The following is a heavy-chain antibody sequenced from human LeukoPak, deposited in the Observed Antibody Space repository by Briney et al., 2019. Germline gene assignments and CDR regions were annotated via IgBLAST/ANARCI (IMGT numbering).Heavy chain of an antibody. CDR1: GGTFSSYA. V-gene: IGHV1-69*04. CDR2: IIPILGIA. Sequence: ASVKVSCKASGGTFSSYAISWVRQAPGQGLECMGRIIPILGIANYAQKFQGRVTITADKSTSTAYMELSSLRSEDTAVYYCAIQPFRGYCSGGSCYSDYWGQGTLVTVSS. D-gene: IGHD2-15*01. CDR3: AIQPFRGYCSGGSCYSDY. J-gene: IGHJ4*02.